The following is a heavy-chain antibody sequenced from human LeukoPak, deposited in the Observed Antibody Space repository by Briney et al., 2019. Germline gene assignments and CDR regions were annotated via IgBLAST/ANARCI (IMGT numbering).Heavy chain of an antibody. J-gene: IGHJ4*02. CDR2: INPDSGDT. CDR1: GYTFTGYY. V-gene: IGHV1-2*02. D-gene: IGHD3-22*01. CDR3: ARDRAMIPFDY. Sequence: ASVKVSCKASGYTFTGYYMHWVRQAPGQGLEWMGWINPDSGDTNYAQKFQGRVAMTRDMSISTAYMELSRLRSDDTAVYYCARDRAMIPFDYWGQGTLDTVSS.